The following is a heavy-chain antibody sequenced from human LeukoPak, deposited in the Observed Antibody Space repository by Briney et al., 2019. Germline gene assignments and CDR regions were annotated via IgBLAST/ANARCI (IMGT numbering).Heavy chain of an antibody. CDR1: GGSISSYY. CDR2: IYYSGST. Sequence: LETLSLTCTVSGGSISSYYWSWIRQPPGKGLEWIGYIYYSGSTNYKPSLKSRVTISVDTSKNQFSLKLTSVTAADTAVYYCARTTEGGYTYGYFYYYYMDVWGKGTTVTISS. CDR3: ARTTEGGYTYGYFYYYYMDV. D-gene: IGHD5-18*01. J-gene: IGHJ6*03. V-gene: IGHV4-59*01.